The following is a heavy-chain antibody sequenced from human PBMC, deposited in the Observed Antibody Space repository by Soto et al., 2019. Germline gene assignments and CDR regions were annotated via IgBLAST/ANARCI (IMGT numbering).Heavy chain of an antibody. CDR3: AKLCYDILTGYYGALDY. D-gene: IGHD3-9*01. CDR2: ISYDGSNK. Sequence: GGSLRLSCAASGFTFSSYGMHWVRQAPGKGLEWVAVISYDGSNKYYADSVKGRFTISRDNSKNTLYLQMNSLRAEDTAVYYCAKLCYDILTGYYGALDYWGQGTLVTVSS. J-gene: IGHJ4*02. V-gene: IGHV3-30*18. CDR1: GFTFSSYG.